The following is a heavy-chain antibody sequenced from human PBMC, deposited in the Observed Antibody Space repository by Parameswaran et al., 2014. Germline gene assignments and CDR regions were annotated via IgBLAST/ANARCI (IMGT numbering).Heavy chain of an antibody. D-gene: IGHD6-19*01. CDR2: MNPNSGNT. CDR3: ARGLGSGPYFDY. J-gene: IGHJ4*02. Sequence: WVRQAPGQGLEWMGWMNPNSGNTGYAQKFQGRVTITRNTSISTAYMELSSLRSEDTAVYYCARGLGSGPYFDYWGQGTLVTVSS. V-gene: IGHV1-8*03.